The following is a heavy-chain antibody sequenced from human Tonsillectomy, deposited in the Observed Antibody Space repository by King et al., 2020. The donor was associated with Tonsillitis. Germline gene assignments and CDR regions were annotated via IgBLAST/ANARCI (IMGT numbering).Heavy chain of an antibody. J-gene: IGHJ4*02. CDR1: GFTFDDYV. D-gene: IGHD2-15*01. V-gene: IGHV3-9*01. Sequence: VQLVESGGGLVQPGRSLRLSCVASGFTFDDYVMHWVRQAPGKGLEWVSGISWNSGSIGYADSVKGRFTISRDNAKNYLYLEMNSLRAEDTALYYCAKSGYCSGGSCYLFFDYWGQGTLVTVSS. CDR2: ISWNSGSI. CDR3: AKSGYCSGGSCYLFFDY.